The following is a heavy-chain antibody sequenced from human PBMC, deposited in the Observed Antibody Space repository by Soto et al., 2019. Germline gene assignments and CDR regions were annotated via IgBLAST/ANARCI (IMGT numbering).Heavy chain of an antibody. CDR1: GGTFSSFC. CDR3: AREASGYDF. D-gene: IGHD5-12*01. Sequence: SVKVSCKASGGTFSSFCISWVRQAPGQGLEWVGGIIPVFGRPNYAQRFRGRLTITADESTNTSYMELIDLTSEDTAVYYCAREASGYDFWGQGTQVTVSS. V-gene: IGHV1-69*13. CDR2: IIPVFGRP. J-gene: IGHJ1*01.